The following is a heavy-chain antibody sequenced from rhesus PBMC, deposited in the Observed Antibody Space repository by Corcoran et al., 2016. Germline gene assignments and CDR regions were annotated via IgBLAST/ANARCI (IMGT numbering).Heavy chain of an antibody. CDR3: AAPYDF. CDR2: INGNRGRP. V-gene: IGHV4-80*01. J-gene: IGHJ3*01. CDR1: GASISNYW. D-gene: IGHD4-11*01. Sequence: QVQLQESGPGVVKPSETLSLTCAVSGASISNYWWGWIRQTPGKGLEWIGEINGNRGRPYYNPSHESRVTISRDASKNQFSLKLNSVTAADTAVYYCAAPYDFWGQGLRVTVSS.